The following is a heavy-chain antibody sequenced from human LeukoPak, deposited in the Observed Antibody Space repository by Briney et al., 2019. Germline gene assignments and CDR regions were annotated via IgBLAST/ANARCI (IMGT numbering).Heavy chain of an antibody. D-gene: IGHD3-3*01. V-gene: IGHV3-48*02. Sequence: GALRLSCAASGFTFSSYSMNWVRQAPGKGLEWVSYISGTSNTIYYADSVKGRFTISRDNAKNSLYLQMNSLRDEDTAVYYCASGGSVFGVVILYYFDYWGQGTLVTVSS. J-gene: IGHJ4*02. CDR3: ASGGSVFGVVILYYFDY. CDR2: ISGTSNTI. CDR1: GFTFSSYS.